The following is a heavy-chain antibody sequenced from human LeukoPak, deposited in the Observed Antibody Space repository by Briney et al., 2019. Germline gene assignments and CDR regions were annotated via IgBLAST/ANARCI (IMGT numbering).Heavy chain of an antibody. CDR2: IESDRSST. V-gene: IGHV3-74*01. D-gene: IGHD2-2*01. Sequence: GGSLRLSCAASGFTFSSYWMHWVRQAPGKGLVWVSRIESDRSSTSYADSVKGRFTISRDNAKNTLDLQMNSLRAEDTAVYYCARDPSSTSGYFDYWGQGTLVIVSS. CDR1: GFTFSSYW. J-gene: IGHJ4*02. CDR3: ARDPSSTSGYFDY.